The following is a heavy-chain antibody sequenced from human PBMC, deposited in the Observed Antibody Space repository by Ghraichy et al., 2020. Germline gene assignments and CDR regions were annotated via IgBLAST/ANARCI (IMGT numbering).Heavy chain of an antibody. V-gene: IGHV4-59*01. CDR1: GGSISSYY. Sequence: SETLSLTCTVSGGSISSYYWSWIRQPPGKGLEWIGYIYYSGTTYYNPSLKSRVTISLDASKNQFSLKLSSVTAADTALYYCARDGPDNSGYFDYWGQGALVTVSS. D-gene: IGHD3-22*01. CDR3: ARDGPDNSGYFDY. J-gene: IGHJ4*02. CDR2: IYYSGTT.